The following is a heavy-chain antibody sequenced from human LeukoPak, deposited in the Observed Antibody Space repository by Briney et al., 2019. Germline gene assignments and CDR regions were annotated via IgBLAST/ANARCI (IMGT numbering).Heavy chain of an antibody. CDR1: GFTFDDYG. D-gene: IGHD6-6*01. V-gene: IGHV3-21*01. CDR2: ISSGTGSYI. CDR3: ARCSGVFGSSGY. J-gene: IGHJ4*02. Sequence: KTGGSLRLSCAASGFTFDDYGMSWVRQAPGKGLEWVSTISSGTGSYIYYADSVRGRFTISRDNAKNSLYLQMNSLRAEDTAVYYCARCSGVFGSSGYWGQGTLVTVSS.